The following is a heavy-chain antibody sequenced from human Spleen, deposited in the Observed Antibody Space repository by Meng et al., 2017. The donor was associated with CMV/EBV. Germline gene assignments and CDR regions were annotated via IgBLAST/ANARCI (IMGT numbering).Heavy chain of an antibody. V-gene: IGHV1-2*02. J-gene: IGHJ6*02. Sequence: HWVRQTPGQVLEWMGWINSNGGGTDDAQKFQGRVTMTRQTSMSVAYMELSRLTSADTAVYYCARRSGGGIVVLPAKQSPGWYGLDVWGQGTTVTVSS. CDR3: ARRSGGGIVVLPAKQSPGWYGLDV. CDR2: INSNGGGT. D-gene: IGHD2-15*01.